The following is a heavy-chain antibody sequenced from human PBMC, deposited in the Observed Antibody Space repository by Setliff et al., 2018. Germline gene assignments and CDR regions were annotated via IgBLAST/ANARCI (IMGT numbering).Heavy chain of an antibody. J-gene: IGHJ4*02. D-gene: IGHD2-15*01. Sequence: ASVKVSCKTSGYNFITLGINWVRQAPGQGLEWVGWISPYSGKTXYAQKFQXXVIMTIDSATTTAYMELKTLRSDDTAVYYCARGRGPDIVVTIPGDYWGQGTQVTVSS. V-gene: IGHV1-18*01. CDR1: GYNFITLG. CDR3: ARGRGPDIVVTIPGDY. CDR2: ISPYSGKT.